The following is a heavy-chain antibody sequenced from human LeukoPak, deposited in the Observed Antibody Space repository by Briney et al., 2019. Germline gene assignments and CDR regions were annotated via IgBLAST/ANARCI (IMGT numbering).Heavy chain of an antibody. D-gene: IGHD6-19*01. CDR3: TTGYSSGWYNEGNY. J-gene: IGHJ4*02. Sequence: PGGSLRLSCVASGFTFSRYWMSWVRQAPGKGLDWVAEIKQDGSGEYYLDSVKGRFTISRDNAKNSLYLQMNSLRGDDTAVYFCTTGYSSGWYNEGNYWGQGTLVTVSS. CDR1: GFTFSRYW. CDR2: IKQDGSGE. V-gene: IGHV3-7*01.